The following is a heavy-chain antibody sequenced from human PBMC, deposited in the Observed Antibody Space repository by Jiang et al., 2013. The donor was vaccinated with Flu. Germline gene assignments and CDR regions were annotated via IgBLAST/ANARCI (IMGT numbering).Heavy chain of an antibody. V-gene: IGHV3-23*01. CDR1: GFTFSSYA. J-gene: IGHJ2*01. CDR3: ARDYGDYGAADYWYFDL. D-gene: IGHD4-17*01. Sequence: QLLESGGGLVQPGGSLRLSCAASGFTFSSYAMSWVRQAPGKGLEWVSAISGSGGSTYYADSVKGRFTISRDNSKNTLYLQMNSLRAEDTAVYYCARDYGDYGAADYWYFDLWGRGTLVTVSS. CDR2: ISGSGGST.